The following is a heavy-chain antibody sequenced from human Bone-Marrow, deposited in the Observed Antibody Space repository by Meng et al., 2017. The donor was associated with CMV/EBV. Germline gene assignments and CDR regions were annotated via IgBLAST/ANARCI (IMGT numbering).Heavy chain of an antibody. D-gene: IGHD2-15*01. Sequence: SETLSLTCTVSGAAILSGNYYWSWIRQPPGKGLEWMGYVYFTGTSTYNPSLKSRVTISIDTSENQFSLKLSSVTPADTAVYYCARVLVGAVDSWGQGTLVTVSS. V-gene: IGHV4-61*01. J-gene: IGHJ4*02. CDR1: GAAILSGNYY. CDR2: VYFTGTS. CDR3: ARVLVGAVDS.